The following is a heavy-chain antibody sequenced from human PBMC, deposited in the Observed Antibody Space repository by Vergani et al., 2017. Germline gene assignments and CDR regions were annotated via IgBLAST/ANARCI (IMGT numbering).Heavy chain of an antibody. CDR2: ISATGDENT. CDR1: GLPVSGFAFNTYA. V-gene: IGHV3-23*04. CDR3: ARDLRLMYNRFDP. J-gene: IGHJ5*02. D-gene: IGHD3-3*01. Sequence: EVQLVESGGGLVKPGGSLRLSCAASGLPVSGFAFNTYAMIWVRQAPGKGLEWVSGISATGDENTDYADSVKGRFTISRDNSKSTLVLQMNGLTSEDTAIYYCARDLRLMYNRFDPWVQGTLVTVSS.